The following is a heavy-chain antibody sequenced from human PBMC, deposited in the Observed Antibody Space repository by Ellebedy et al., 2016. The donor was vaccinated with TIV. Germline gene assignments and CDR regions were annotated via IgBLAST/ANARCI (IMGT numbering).Heavy chain of an antibody. D-gene: IGHD6-13*01. V-gene: IGHV4-31*11. CDR1: GGSFSGYY. CDR2: IYYSGST. CDR3: ARADSSSWYQPGYYGMDV. J-gene: IGHJ6*02. Sequence: SETLSLTCAVYGGSFSGYYWSWIRQHPGKGLEWIGYIYYSGSTYYNPSLKSRLTISVDTSKNQFSLKLSSVTAADTAVYYCARADSSSWYQPGYYGMDVWGQGTTVTVSS.